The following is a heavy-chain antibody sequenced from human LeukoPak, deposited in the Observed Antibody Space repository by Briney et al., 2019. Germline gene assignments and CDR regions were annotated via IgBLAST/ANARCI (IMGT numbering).Heavy chain of an antibody. J-gene: IGHJ3*02. Sequence: PGGSLRLSCAASGFTFRSYDMHWVRQAPGKGLEWVAVVWYDESNKYYVDSVKGRFTISRDNAKNTLYLQMNRLRVEDTALYYCAREDSSGAFDIWGQGTMVTVSS. CDR1: GFTFRSYD. CDR3: AREDSSGAFDI. CDR2: VWYDESNK. V-gene: IGHV3-33*01. D-gene: IGHD3-22*01.